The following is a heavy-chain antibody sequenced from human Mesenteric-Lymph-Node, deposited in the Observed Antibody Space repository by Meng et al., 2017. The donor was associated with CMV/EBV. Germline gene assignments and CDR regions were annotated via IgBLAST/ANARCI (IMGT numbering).Heavy chain of an antibody. D-gene: IGHD3-16*01. CDR1: GFTFSSHA. CDR2: FSRGGENS. Sequence: GESLKISCSASGFTFSSHAMSWVRQAPGKGLEWVSGFSRGGENSYYADSVRGRFTISRDISKSTLYLQMDSLRAEDTAVYYCARGLITANDYWGQGTLVTVSS. CDR3: ARGLITANDY. J-gene: IGHJ4*02. V-gene: IGHV3-23*01.